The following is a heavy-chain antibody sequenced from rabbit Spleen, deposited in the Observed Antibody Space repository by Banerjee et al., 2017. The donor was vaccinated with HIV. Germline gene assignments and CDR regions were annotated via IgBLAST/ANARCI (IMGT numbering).Heavy chain of an antibody. Sequence: QEQLVESGGGLVQPEGSLTLTCTASGFSFSTRYYMYWVRQAPGKGLEWIACIITGSSGSTWYASWAKGRFTISKTSSTTVTLQMTSLTVADTAIYFCARDSATSFSSYGMDLWGPGTLVTVS. J-gene: IGHJ6*01. CDR3: ARDSATSFSSYGMDL. V-gene: IGHV1S45*01. CDR1: GFSFSTRYY. D-gene: IGHD1-1*01. CDR2: IITGSSGST.